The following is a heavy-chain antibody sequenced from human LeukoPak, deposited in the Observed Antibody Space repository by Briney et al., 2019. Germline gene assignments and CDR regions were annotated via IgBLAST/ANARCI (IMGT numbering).Heavy chain of an antibody. Sequence: PGGSLRLSCAASGFTFSSYWMSWVRQAPGKGLEWVANIKQDGSEKYYVDSAKGRFTISRDNAKTSLYLQMNSLRAEDTAVYYCARVEMATEYYFDYWGQGTLVTVSS. CDR3: ARVEMATEYYFDY. J-gene: IGHJ4*02. V-gene: IGHV3-7*04. CDR1: GFTFSSYW. D-gene: IGHD5-24*01. CDR2: IKQDGSEK.